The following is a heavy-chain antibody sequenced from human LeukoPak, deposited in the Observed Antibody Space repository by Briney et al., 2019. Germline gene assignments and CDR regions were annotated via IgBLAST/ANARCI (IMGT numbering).Heavy chain of an antibody. V-gene: IGHV1-2*02. CDR3: ARAAWLRRIDYYYGMDV. CDR1: GYIFTVNY. D-gene: IGHD5-12*01. CDR2: INPNSGGT. J-gene: IGHJ6*02. Sequence: ASVKVSSKASGYIFTVNYMHWVRQAPGQGLGWMGWINPNSGGTKFVQKFEGRVTVTRDTSISTVYMELSSLTSDDTAVYYCARAAWLRRIDYYYGMDVWGQGTTVTVSS.